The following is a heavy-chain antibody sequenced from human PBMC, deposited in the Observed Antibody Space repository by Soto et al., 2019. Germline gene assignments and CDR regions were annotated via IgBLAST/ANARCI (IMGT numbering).Heavy chain of an antibody. D-gene: IGHD2-2*02. Sequence: QVQLQQWGAGLLKPSETLSLTCAVYGGSFSGYYWSWIRQPPGKGLEWIGEINHSGSTNYNPSLKSRVTISVDTSKNQFSLKLSSVIAADTAVYYCARGVSIVVVPAAIFWFDPWGQGTLVTVSS. J-gene: IGHJ5*02. V-gene: IGHV4-34*01. CDR3: ARGVSIVVVPAAIFWFDP. CDR1: GGSFSGYY. CDR2: INHSGST.